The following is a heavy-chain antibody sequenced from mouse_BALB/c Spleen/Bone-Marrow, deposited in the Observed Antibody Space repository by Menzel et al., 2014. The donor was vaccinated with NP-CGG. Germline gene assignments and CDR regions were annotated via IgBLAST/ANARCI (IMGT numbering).Heavy chain of an antibody. V-gene: IGHV1-9*01. CDR1: GYTFSSYW. CDR2: ILPGSGST. J-gene: IGHJ4*01. Sequence: QVQLQQSGAELMKPGASMKISCKATGYTFSSYWIEWVKQRPGHSLEWIGEILPGSGSTNYNERFKGKATFTADTSSNTAHMQLSSLTSEDSAVYYCARAYYVNYDAMDYWGQGTSVTVSS. D-gene: IGHD2-10*01. CDR3: ARAYYVNYDAMDY.